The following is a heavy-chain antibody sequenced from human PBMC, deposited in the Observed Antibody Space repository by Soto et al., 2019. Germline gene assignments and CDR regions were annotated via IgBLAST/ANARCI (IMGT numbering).Heavy chain of an antibody. D-gene: IGHD1-7*01. Sequence: EVHLLEPVGVLGQPVGSLRLSCGASGFSFISYDMSWVRQGPGEGLEWVSAISACGRSTYYSDSWKGRFTISRDKSKNTLFLQMNSLRANDPAVYCCAKLFRNYQGVEQWGQGTLVTV. CDR1: GFSFISYD. J-gene: IGHJ4*02. CDR3: AKLFRNYQGVEQ. V-gene: IGHV3-23*01. CDR2: ISACGRST.